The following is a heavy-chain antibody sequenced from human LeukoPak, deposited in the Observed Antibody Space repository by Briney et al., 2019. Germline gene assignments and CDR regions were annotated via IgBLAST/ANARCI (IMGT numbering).Heavy chain of an antibody. CDR2: INSDGSST. CDR1: GFTFSSYA. J-gene: IGHJ3*02. CDR3: ARAYCGGDCYSADDAFDI. D-gene: IGHD2-21*02. V-gene: IGHV3-74*01. Sequence: GGSLRLSCAASGFTFSSYAMTWVRQAPGKGLVWVSRINSDGSSTSYADSVKGRFTNSRDNAKNTLYLQMNSLRAEDTAVYYCARAYCGGDCYSADDAFDIWGQGTMVTVSS.